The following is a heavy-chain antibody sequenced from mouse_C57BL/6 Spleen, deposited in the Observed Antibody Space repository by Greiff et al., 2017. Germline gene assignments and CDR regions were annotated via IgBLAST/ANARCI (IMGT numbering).Heavy chain of an antibody. CDR3: ARTLDSSGPAWCAY. J-gene: IGHJ3*01. CDR2: ISSGSRTI. D-gene: IGHD3-2*02. CDR1: GFTFSDYG. V-gene: IGHV5-17*01. Sequence: EVQGVESGGGLVKPGGSLHLSCAASGFTFSDYGMHWVRQAPEKGLAWVAYISSGSRTISSADTVKGRFPISRDNAKNTLFLQMTSLRSEDTAMYYWARTLDSSGPAWCAYWGQGTLVTVSA.